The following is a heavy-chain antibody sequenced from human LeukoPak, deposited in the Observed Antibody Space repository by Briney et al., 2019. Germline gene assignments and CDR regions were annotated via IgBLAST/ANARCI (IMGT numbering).Heavy chain of an antibody. D-gene: IGHD3-3*01. CDR1: GGSFSGYY. J-gene: IGHJ4*02. CDR2: INHSGST. CDR3: ASTTIFGVVIGGCYFDY. Sequence: SETLSLTCAVYGGSFSGYYWSWIRQPPGKGLEWIGEINHSGSTNYNPSLKSRVTISVDTSKNQFSLKLSSVTAADTAVYYCASTTIFGVVIGGCYFDYWGQGTLVTVSS. V-gene: IGHV4-34*01.